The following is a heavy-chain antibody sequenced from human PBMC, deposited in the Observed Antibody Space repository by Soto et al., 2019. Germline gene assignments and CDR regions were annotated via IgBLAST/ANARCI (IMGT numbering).Heavy chain of an antibody. V-gene: IGHV3-33*01. J-gene: IGHJ4*02. CDR1: GFTFSSYG. Sequence: VQLVESGGGVVQPGRSLRLSCAASGFTFSSYGMHWVRQAPGKGLEWVAVIWYDGSNKYYADSVKGRFTISRDNSKNTLYLQMNSLRAEDTAVYYCARGEDYYGSGSYYFDYWGQGTLVTVSS. D-gene: IGHD3-10*01. CDR3: ARGEDYYGSGSYYFDY. CDR2: IWYDGSNK.